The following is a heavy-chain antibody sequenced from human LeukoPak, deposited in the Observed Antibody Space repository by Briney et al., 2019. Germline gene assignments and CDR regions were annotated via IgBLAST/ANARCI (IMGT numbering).Heavy chain of an antibody. Sequence: GGSLRLSCAASGFTFDNYAMHWVRQAPGKGLEWVSGISWNSGSIGYADSVMGRFTISRDNAKNSLYLQLSSLRAEDTALYYCAKSWVKQRPQTYYYYGMDVWGQGTAVTVSS. CDR1: GFTFDNYA. CDR3: AKSWVKQRPQTYYYYGMDV. CDR2: ISWNSGSI. D-gene: IGHD6-25*01. V-gene: IGHV3-9*01. J-gene: IGHJ6*02.